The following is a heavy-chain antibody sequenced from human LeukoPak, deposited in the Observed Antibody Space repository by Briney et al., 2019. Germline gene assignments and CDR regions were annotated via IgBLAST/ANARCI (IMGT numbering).Heavy chain of an antibody. D-gene: IGHD4-17*01. CDR3: AKDLSAYGDYGMDV. CDR1: GFNVSSNY. V-gene: IGHV3-53*04. J-gene: IGHJ6*02. Sequence: GGSLRLSCAASGFNVSSNYMSWVRQAPGKGLEWVSVIYSGGSTYYADSVKGRFTISRHNSKNTLYLQMNSLRAEDTAVYYCAKDLSAYGDYGMDVWGQGTTVTVSS. CDR2: IYSGGST.